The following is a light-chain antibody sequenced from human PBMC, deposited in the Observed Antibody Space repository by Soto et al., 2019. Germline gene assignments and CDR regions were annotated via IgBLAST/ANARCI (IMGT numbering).Light chain of an antibody. CDR2: EVS. Sequence: QSVLTQPASVSGSPGQSITISCTGTSSDVGGYKYVSWYQQHPDKAPKLIIFEVSNRPSGISSRFSGSKSGNTASLTISGGQAEDEADYYCASYSSSSTAVIFGRGTKLTVL. J-gene: IGLJ2*01. CDR1: SSDVGGYKY. V-gene: IGLV2-14*01. CDR3: ASYSSSSTAVI.